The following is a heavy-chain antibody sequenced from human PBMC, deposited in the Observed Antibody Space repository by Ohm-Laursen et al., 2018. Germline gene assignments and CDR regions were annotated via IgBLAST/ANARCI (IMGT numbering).Heavy chain of an antibody. CDR3: ARRRFLEWHPGPFDY. D-gene: IGHD3-3*01. J-gene: IGHJ4*02. Sequence: PSETLSLTCTVSGGSISSSSYYWGWIRQPPGKGLEWIGSIYYSGSTYYNPSLKSRVTISVDTSKNQFSRKLSSVTAADTAVYYCARRRFLEWHPGPFDYWGQGTLVTVSS. CDR1: GGSISSSSYY. CDR2: IYYSGST. V-gene: IGHV4-39*01.